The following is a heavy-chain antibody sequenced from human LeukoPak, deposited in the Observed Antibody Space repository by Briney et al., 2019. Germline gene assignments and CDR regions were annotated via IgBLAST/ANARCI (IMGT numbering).Heavy chain of an antibody. CDR3: TTVSHFYL. Sequence: GGSLRLSCATSGFSFSDAWLSWVRQAPGKGLEWVGRIKYDGTTDYAAPVKGRFTISRDVPKATLYLQMNSLKTEDTAIYYCTTVSHFYLGGQGALVTVSS. CDR1: GFSFSDAW. J-gene: IGHJ4*02. V-gene: IGHV3-15*01. D-gene: IGHD2/OR15-2a*01. CDR2: IKYDGTT.